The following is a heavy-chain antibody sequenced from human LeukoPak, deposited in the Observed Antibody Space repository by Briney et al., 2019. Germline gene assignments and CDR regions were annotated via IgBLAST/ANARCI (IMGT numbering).Heavy chain of an antibody. V-gene: IGHV4-39*07. CDR3: AATIVVVPAAKNWFDP. J-gene: IGHJ5*02. D-gene: IGHD2-2*01. CDR2: IYTSGST. Sequence: PSETLSLTCTVSGGSISSSSYYWGWIRQPPGKGLEWIGRIYTSGSTNYNPSLKSRVTMSVDTSKNQFSLKLSSVTAADTAVYYCAATIVVVPAAKNWFDPWGQGTLVTVSS. CDR1: GGSISSSSYY.